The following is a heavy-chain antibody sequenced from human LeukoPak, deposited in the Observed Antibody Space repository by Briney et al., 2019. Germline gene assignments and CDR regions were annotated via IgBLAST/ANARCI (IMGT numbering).Heavy chain of an antibody. Sequence: GGSLRLSCAVFGFTFSSYEMNWVRQAPGKGLEWVSYISSSGSSIYYADSVKGRFTISRANAKNSLYLQMNSLRVEDTAVYYCAGALAGTEGYYFDYWGQGTLVTVSS. D-gene: IGHD6-19*01. J-gene: IGHJ4*02. CDR3: AGALAGTEGYYFDY. CDR2: ISSSGSSI. CDR1: GFTFSSYE. V-gene: IGHV3-48*03.